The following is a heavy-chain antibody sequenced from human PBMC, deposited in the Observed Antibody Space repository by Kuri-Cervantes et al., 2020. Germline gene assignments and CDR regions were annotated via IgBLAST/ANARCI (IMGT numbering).Heavy chain of an antibody. CDR2: MNPNSGNT. D-gene: IGHD6-19*01. V-gene: IGHV1-8*01. CDR1: GYTFTSYD. Sequence: ASVKVSCKASGYTFTSYDINWVRQATGQGLEWMGWMNPNSGNTGYAQKFQGRVTMTRNTSIRTAYMDLSSLRSEDTAVYYCVKSGRAEAGGGNYFYYGMDVWGQGATVTVSS. CDR3: VKSGRAEAGGGNYFYYGMDV. J-gene: IGHJ6*02.